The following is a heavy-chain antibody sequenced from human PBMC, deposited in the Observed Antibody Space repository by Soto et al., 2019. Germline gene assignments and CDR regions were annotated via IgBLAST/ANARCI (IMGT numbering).Heavy chain of an antibody. J-gene: IGHJ6*02. CDR2: ISANGGST. CDR3: ASAAREYYYYGMDV. V-gene: IGHV3-23*01. CDR1: GFDFSSYA. Sequence: GGSLRLSCAASGFDFSSYAMNWVRQAPGKGLEWVSTISANGGSTYYADSVKGRITISRDNSKNTLYLQMNSLRAEDTAVYYCASAAREYYYYGMDVWGQGTTVTVSS.